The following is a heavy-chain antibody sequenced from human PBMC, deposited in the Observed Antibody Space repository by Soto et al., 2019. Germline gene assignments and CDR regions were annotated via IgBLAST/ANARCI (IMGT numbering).Heavy chain of an antibody. V-gene: IGHV4-59*01. CDR2: IHYEGST. CDR1: GGSITTYY. J-gene: IGHJ4*02. D-gene: IGHD6-19*01. CDR3: ARGRRSGWYHFDS. Sequence: SETLSLTCTVSGGSITTYYWSWIRQPPGKGLEWIGYIHYEGSTNYNPSLKSRVTILVDTSQNQFSLKLTSVTAADTAVYFCARGRRSGWYHFDSWGQGTLVTVSS.